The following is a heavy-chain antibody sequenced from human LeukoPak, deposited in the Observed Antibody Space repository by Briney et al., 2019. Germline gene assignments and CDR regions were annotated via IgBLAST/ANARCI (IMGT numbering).Heavy chain of an antibody. CDR1: GFTFSSYA. D-gene: IGHD3-10*01. V-gene: IGHV3-23*01. CDR3: AKYYYGSGSYYRGAFDI. CDR2: ISGSGGST. J-gene: IGHJ3*02. Sequence: GGSLRLSCAASGFTFSSYAVSWVRQAPGKGLEWVSAISGSGGSTYYVDSVKGRFTISRDNSKNTLYLQMNSLRAEDTAVYYCAKYYYGSGSYYRGAFDIWGQGTMVTVSS.